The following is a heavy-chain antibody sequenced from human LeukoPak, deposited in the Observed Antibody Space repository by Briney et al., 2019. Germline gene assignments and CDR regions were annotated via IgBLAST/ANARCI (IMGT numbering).Heavy chain of an antibody. J-gene: IGHJ3*02. CDR2: INPNSGGT. Sequence: GASVKVSCKASGYTFTGYYIHWVRQAPGQGLEWMGWINPNSGGTNYAQKFQGRVTMTRDTSISTAYMELSRLRSDDTAVYYCARDRTLRYFDWLADDAFDIWGQGTMVTVSS. CDR3: ARDRTLRYFDWLADDAFDI. CDR1: GYTFTGYY. D-gene: IGHD3-9*01. V-gene: IGHV1-2*02.